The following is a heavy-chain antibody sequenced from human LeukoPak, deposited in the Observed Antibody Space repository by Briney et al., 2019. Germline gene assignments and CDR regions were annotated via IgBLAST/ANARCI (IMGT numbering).Heavy chain of an antibody. D-gene: IGHD1-26*01. Sequence: PGGSLRLSCAASGFTFSSYWMSWVRQAPGKGLEWVANIKQDGSEKYYVDSVKGRFTISRDNAKNSLYLQMNSLRAEDTAIYYCAKIAVGATLRPHAFDMWGQGTMVTVSS. CDR3: AKIAVGATLRPHAFDM. CDR2: IKQDGSEK. J-gene: IGHJ3*02. V-gene: IGHV3-7*03. CDR1: GFTFSSYW.